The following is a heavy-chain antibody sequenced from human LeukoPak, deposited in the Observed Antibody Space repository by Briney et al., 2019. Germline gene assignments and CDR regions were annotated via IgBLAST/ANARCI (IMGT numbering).Heavy chain of an antibody. D-gene: IGHD3-10*01. CDR2: IDGGSSTL. V-gene: IGHV3-74*01. J-gene: IGHJ3*02. CDR3: VRDRGTPDAFNI. Sequence: GGSLRLSCAASGFTFSPLWMHWVRQAPGKGLEWVSHIDGGSSTLIYADSVRGRFTISRDNARNTLFLRMDSLRAEDTAVYYCVRDRGTPDAFNIWGRGTVVTVSS. CDR1: GFTFSPLW.